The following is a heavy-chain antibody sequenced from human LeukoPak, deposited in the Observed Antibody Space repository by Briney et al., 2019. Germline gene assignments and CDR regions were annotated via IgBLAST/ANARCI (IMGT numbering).Heavy chain of an antibody. J-gene: IGHJ4*02. V-gene: IGHV3-23*01. CDR3: AKVGYYYGSGSYVGY. Sequence: SGGSLRLSCAASGFTFSTAWMSWVRQAPGKGLEWVSAISGSGGSTYYADSVKGRFTISRDNSKNTLYLQMNSLRAEDTAVYYCAKVGYYYGSGSYVGYWGQGALVTVSS. CDR1: GFTFSTAW. CDR2: ISGSGGST. D-gene: IGHD3-10*01.